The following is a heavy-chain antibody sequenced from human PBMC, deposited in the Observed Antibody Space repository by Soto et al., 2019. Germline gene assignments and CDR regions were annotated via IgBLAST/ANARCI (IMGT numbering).Heavy chain of an antibody. Sequence: QVQLVQSGAEVKKPGSSVKVSCKASGGTFSSYAISWVRQAPGQGLEWMGGIIPIFGTATYAQKFQGRVTITADESTSTACMELSSLRSEDTAVYYCVREGVAATYFGYRGQGTLVTVSS. D-gene: IGHD2-15*01. CDR1: GGTFSSYA. CDR2: IIPIFGTA. V-gene: IGHV1-69*12. J-gene: IGHJ4*02. CDR3: VREGVAATYFGY.